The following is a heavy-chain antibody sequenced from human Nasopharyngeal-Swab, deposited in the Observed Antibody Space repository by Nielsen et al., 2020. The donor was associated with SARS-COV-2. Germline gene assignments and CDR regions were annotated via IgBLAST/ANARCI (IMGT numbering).Heavy chain of an antibody. Sequence: ASVKVSCKASGYTFTSYAMHWVRQAPGQRLEWMGWINAGNGNTKYSQKFQGRVTITRDTSASTAYMELSSLRSEDTAAYYCARRRVTAIPAYPAFDYWGQGTLVTVSS. D-gene: IGHD2-21*02. CDR2: INAGNGNT. J-gene: IGHJ4*02. CDR1: GYTFTSYA. CDR3: ARRRVTAIPAYPAFDY. V-gene: IGHV1-3*01.